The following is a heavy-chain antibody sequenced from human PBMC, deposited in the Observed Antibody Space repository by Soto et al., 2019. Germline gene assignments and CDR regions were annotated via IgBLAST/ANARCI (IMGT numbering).Heavy chain of an antibody. V-gene: IGHV1-69*13. D-gene: IGHD3-22*01. CDR3: AREGYYYDSSGYMRGGYYYYYGMDV. J-gene: IGHJ6*02. CDR2: ISAIFGTA. Sequence: SVKVSCKASGYTFTSYGISWVRQAPGQGLERMGWISAIFGTANYAQKFQGRVTMTADESTSTAYMELSSLRSEDTAVYYCAREGYYYDSSGYMRGGYYYYYGMDVWGQGTTVTVSS. CDR1: GYTFTSYG.